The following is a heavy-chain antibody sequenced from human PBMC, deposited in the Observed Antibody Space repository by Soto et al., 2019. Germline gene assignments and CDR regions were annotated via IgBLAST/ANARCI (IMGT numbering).Heavy chain of an antibody. CDR1: GGSISSSSYY. J-gene: IGHJ4*02. CDR3: ARPYSSGWSGDFDY. CDR2: IYYSGST. D-gene: IGHD6-19*01. Sequence: LSLTCTVSGGSISSSSYYWGWIRQPPGKGLEWIGSIYYSGSTYYNPSLKSRVTISVDTSKNQFSLKLSSVTAADTAVYYCARPYSSGWSGDFDYWGQGTLVTVSS. V-gene: IGHV4-39*01.